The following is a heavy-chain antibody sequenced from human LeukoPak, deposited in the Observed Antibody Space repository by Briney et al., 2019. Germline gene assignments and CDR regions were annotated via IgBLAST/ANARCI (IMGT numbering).Heavy chain of an antibody. Sequence: GGSLRLSCAASGFTFSSYGMHWVRQAPGKGLEWVAFIRYDGSNKYYADSVKGRFTISRDNSKNTLYPQMNSLRAEDTAVYYCAKDPGDGYNLGGGFDYWGQGTLVTVSS. V-gene: IGHV3-30*02. CDR1: GFTFSSYG. J-gene: IGHJ4*02. D-gene: IGHD5-24*01. CDR3: AKDPGDGYNLGGGFDY. CDR2: IRYDGSNK.